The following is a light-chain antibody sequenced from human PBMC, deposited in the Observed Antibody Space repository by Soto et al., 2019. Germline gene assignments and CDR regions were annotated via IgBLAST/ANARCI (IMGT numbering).Light chain of an antibody. V-gene: IGKV3-15*01. CDR3: QQYNNWYT. Sequence: EIVMTQSPATLSVSPGERATLSCRASQSVNSNLAWYQQRPGQAPRLLMYGASTRATGIPAMFSGSGSGTEFTLTISSLQSEDFAVYYCQQYNNWYTFGQGTKLEIK. J-gene: IGKJ2*01. CDR1: QSVNSN. CDR2: GAS.